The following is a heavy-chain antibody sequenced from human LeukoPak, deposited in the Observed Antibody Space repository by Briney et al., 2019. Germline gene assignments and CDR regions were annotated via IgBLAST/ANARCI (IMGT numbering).Heavy chain of an antibody. Sequence: ASVKVSCKASGYTFTSYDINWVRQATGQGLEWMGWINPKSGDPIYVQKFQGRVTLTRDTSIDTVYLELSSLKSDDTAVYYCARDPGHDTSNYGGLDFWGQGTLVTVSS. J-gene: IGHJ4*02. V-gene: IGHV1-2*02. D-gene: IGHD4-11*01. CDR2: INPKSGDP. CDR3: ARDPGHDTSNYGGLDF. CDR1: GYTFTSYD.